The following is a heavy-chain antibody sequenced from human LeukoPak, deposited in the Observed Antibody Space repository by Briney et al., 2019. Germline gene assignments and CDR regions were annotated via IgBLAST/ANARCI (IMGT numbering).Heavy chain of an antibody. CDR1: GFNFSNYG. V-gene: IGHV3-23*01. J-gene: IGHJ5*02. CDR3: AKRTYGSGSDWFDP. CDR2: ISGSGSGT. D-gene: IGHD3-10*01. Sequence: GSLRLSCAASGFNFSNYGMDWVRQAPGEGLQWVSGISGSGSGTYYADSVKGRFTISRDNSKNTLYLQMNSLRAEDTAVYYCAKRTYGSGSDWFDPWGQGTLVTVSS.